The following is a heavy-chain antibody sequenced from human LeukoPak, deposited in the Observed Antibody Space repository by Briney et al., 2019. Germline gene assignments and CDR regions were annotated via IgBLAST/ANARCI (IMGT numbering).Heavy chain of an antibody. D-gene: IGHD6-19*01. CDR2: INPNSGGT. V-gene: IGHV1-2*02. J-gene: IGHJ4*02. CDR3: ARDRGSSSGSKTRQPYY. CDR1: GYTFTGYY. Sequence: AASVKVSCKASGYTFTGYYMHWVRQAPGQGLEWMGWINPNSGGTNYAQKFQGRVTMTRDTSISTAYMELRSLRSDDTAVYYCARDRGSSSGSKTRQPYYWGQGTLVTVSS.